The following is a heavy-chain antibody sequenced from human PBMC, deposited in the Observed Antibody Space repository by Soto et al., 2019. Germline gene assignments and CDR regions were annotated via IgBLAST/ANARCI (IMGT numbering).Heavy chain of an antibody. J-gene: IGHJ6*02. V-gene: IGHV5-10-1*01. Sequence: GESLKISCKGSGYSFTSYLISWVRQMPGKGLEWMGRIDPSDSYTNYSPSFQGHVTISADKSISTAYLQWSSLKASDTAMYYCASSTVTTESYYYYYGMDVWGQGTTVTVSS. CDR3: ASSTVTTESYYYYYGMDV. CDR2: IDPSDSYT. D-gene: IGHD4-17*01. CDR1: GYSFTSYL.